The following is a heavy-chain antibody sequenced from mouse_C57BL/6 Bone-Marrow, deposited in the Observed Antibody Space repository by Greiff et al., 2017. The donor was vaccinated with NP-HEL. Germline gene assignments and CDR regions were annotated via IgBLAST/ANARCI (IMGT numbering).Heavy chain of an antibody. D-gene: IGHD5-1*01. CDR3: ARHESVPYAMDY. V-gene: IGHV1-62-2*01. CDR2: FYPGSGSI. J-gene: IGHJ4*01. CDR1: GYTFTEYT. Sequence: VQRVESGAELVKPGASVKLSCKASGYTFTEYTIHWVKQRSGQGLEWIGWFYPGSGSIKYNEKFKDKATLTADKSSSTVYMELSRLTSEDSAVYFCARHESVPYAMDYWGQGTSVTVSS.